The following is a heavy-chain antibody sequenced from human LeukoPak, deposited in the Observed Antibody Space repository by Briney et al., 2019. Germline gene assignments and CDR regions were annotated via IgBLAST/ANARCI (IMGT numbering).Heavy chain of an antibody. V-gene: IGHV4-59*01. CDR3: AREVKGFPSRYTSGWEIHYYYYYYMDV. CDR2: IYYSGST. D-gene: IGHD6-19*01. Sequence: SETLSLTCTVSGGSISSYYWSWIRQPPGKGLEWIGYIYYSGSTNYNPSLKSRVTISVDTSKNQFSLKLSSVTAADTAVYYCAREVKGFPSRYTSGWEIHYYYYYYMDVWGKGTTVTVSS. CDR1: GGSISSYY. J-gene: IGHJ6*03.